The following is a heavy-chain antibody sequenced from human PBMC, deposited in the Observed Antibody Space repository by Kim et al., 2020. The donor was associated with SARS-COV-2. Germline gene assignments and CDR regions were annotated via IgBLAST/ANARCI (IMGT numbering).Heavy chain of an antibody. CDR2: T. J-gene: IGHJ2*01. V-gene: IGHV4-39*01. CDR3: ARHLRNWYFDL. Sequence: TSYNPSLKSRVTISVDTSKNQFSLKLSSVTAADTAVYYCARHLRNWYFDLWGRGTLVTVSS.